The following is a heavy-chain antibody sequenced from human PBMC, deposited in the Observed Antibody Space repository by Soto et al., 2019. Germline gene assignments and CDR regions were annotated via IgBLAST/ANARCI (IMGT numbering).Heavy chain of an antibody. CDR1: GASISSGSYY. J-gene: IGHJ5*02. Sequence: SETLSLTCTVSGASISSGSYYWSWIRQLPGKGLEWIGYISNSGSTYYNPSLKSRVTISVDTSKNQFSLKLSSVTAADTAVYYCARHSPRYTIFGVVERTHNNLFDPWGQGTLVTVSS. V-gene: IGHV4-31*03. D-gene: IGHD3-3*01. CDR2: ISNSGST. CDR3: ARHSPRYTIFGVVERTHNNLFDP.